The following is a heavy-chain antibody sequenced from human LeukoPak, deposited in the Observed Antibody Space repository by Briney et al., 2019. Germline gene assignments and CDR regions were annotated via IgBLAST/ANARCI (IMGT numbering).Heavy chain of an antibody. J-gene: IGHJ4*02. Sequence: GGSLRLSCAASGFTFSSSAMSWVRQVPGKGLEWVSGISASGGSTSYADSVRGRFTISRDNSKNTLYVQMNSLRDEDTAVYYCAKVKWKLIGYFDYWGQGTLVTVSS. CDR2: ISASGGST. CDR3: AKVKWKLIGYFDY. D-gene: IGHD1-20*01. V-gene: IGHV3-23*01. CDR1: GFTFSSSA.